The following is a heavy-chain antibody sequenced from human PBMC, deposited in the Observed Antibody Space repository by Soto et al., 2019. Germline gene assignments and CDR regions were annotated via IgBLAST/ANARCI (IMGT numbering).Heavy chain of an antibody. Sequence: ASVKVSCKASGYTFTSYDINWVRQATGQGLEWMGWMNPNSGKAGYAQKFQGRVTITADKSMSTAYMELSSLRSEDTAVYYCARDYYDSSGSLYGMDVWGQGTTVTVSS. V-gene: IGHV1-8*01. J-gene: IGHJ6*02. CDR2: MNPNSGKA. CDR1: GYTFTSYD. D-gene: IGHD3-22*01. CDR3: ARDYYDSSGSLYGMDV.